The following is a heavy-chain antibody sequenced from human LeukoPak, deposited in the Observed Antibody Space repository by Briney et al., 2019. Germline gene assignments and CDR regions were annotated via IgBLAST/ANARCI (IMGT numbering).Heavy chain of an antibody. CDR3: ASGGYCSGGSCYDY. CDR2: IYTSGST. D-gene: IGHD2-15*01. CDR1: GGSISSYY. Sequence: SQTLSLTCAVSGGSISSYYWSWIRQPAGKGLEWIGRIYTSGSTNYNPSLKSRVTMSVDTSKNQFSLKLSSVTAADTAVYYCASGGYCSGGSCYDYWGQGTLVTVSS. V-gene: IGHV4-4*07. J-gene: IGHJ4*02.